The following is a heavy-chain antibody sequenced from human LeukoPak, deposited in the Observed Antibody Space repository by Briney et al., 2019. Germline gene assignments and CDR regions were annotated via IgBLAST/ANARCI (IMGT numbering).Heavy chain of an antibody. CDR1: GFTFSSYA. J-gene: IGHJ4*02. Sequence: GRSLRLSCAASGFTFSSYAMHWVRQAPGKGLEWVAVISYDGSNKYYADFVKGRFTISRDNSKNTLYLQMNSLRAEDTAVYYCARDLDFDGDSSSFDYWGQGTLVTVSS. CDR2: ISYDGSNK. V-gene: IGHV3-30-3*01. CDR3: ARDLDFDGDSSSFDY. D-gene: IGHD6-13*01.